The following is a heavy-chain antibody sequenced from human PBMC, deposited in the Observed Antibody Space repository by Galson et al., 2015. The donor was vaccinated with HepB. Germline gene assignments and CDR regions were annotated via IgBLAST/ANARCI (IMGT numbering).Heavy chain of an antibody. CDR1: GFTFSSYG. CDR2: ISYDGSNK. J-gene: IGHJ4*02. D-gene: IGHD6-19*01. CDR3: AKDSIAVAGGPYYFDY. Sequence: SLRLSCAASGFTFSSYGMHWVRQAPGKGLEWVAVISYDGSNKYYADSVKGRFTISRDNSKNTLYLQMNSLRAEDTAVYYCAKDSIAVAGGPYYFDYWGQGTLVTVSS. V-gene: IGHV3-30*18.